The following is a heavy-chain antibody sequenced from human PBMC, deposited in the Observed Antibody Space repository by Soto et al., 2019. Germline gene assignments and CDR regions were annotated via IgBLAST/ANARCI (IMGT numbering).Heavy chain of an antibody. CDR1: GGSFSGYY. CDR3: ARADRTLVTSYSLDV. Sequence: SETLSLTCAVYGGSFSGYYWTWIRQPPGKGLEWIGEINHSGTINFNPSLKSRLTISLDTSKKHFSLKLSSVTDADTAAYYCARADRTLVTSYSLDVWGQGTTVTAP. J-gene: IGHJ6*02. V-gene: IGHV4-34*01. D-gene: IGHD2-21*02. CDR2: INHSGTI.